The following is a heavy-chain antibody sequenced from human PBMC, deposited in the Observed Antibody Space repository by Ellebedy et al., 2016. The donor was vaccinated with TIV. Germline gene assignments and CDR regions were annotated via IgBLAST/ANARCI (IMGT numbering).Heavy chain of an antibody. CDR1: GFIFDRFG. Sequence: GESLKISXAASGFIFDRFGMHWVRQAPGKGLEWVAVISYDGRNAYYADSVKGRFTISRDNSKNTLYLQMNSLRAEDTAIYYCARDKGSGWFFFDYWGQGTLVTVSS. CDR2: ISYDGRNA. D-gene: IGHD6-19*01. CDR3: ARDKGSGWFFFDY. J-gene: IGHJ4*02. V-gene: IGHV3-30*03.